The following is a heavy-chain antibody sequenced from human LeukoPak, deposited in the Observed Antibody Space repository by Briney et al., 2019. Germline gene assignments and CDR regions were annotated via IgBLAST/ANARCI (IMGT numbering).Heavy chain of an antibody. J-gene: IGHJ4*02. CDR1: GFTFTYCG. V-gene: IGHV3-30*18. CDR2: IAYDGTIK. D-gene: IGHD1-26*01. CDR3: ANQYSKVGSTPDY. Sequence: GGSLRLSCAASGFTFTYCGMHWVRQAPGKGLEWVGVIAYDGTIKYYGDSMKGRFTISRDNSKNTLYMQMNSLRVDDTAIYYCANQYSKVGSTPDYWGQGTLVTVSS.